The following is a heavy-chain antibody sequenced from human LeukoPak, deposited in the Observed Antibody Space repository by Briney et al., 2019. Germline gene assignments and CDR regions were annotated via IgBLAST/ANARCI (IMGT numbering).Heavy chain of an antibody. CDR1: GFSLSTSGMC. V-gene: IGHV2-70*11. Sequence: ESGPALVKPTQTLTLTCTFSGFSLSTSGMCVSWIRQPRGKALEWLARIDWDDDKYYSTSLKTRLTISKDTSKNQVVFTMTNMDPVDTATYYCARIGYYDSRGYYYDHFDYWGQGTLVTVSS. J-gene: IGHJ4*02. CDR3: ARIGYYDSRGYYYDHFDY. D-gene: IGHD3-22*01. CDR2: IDWDDDK.